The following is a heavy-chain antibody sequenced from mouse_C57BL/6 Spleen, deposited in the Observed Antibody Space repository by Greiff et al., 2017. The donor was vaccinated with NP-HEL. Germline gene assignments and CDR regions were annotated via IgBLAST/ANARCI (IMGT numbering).Heavy chain of an antibody. J-gene: IGHJ2*01. CDR2: INPNNGGT. D-gene: IGHD1-1*01. CDR3: ARVYITTVVPLFDY. Sequence: VQLKESGPELVKPGASVKMSCKASGYTFTDYNMHWVKQSHGKSLEWIGYINPNNGGTSNNQKFKGKANLTVNKSYSTAYMVLRSLTSEDSAVYYCARVYITTVVPLFDYWGQGTTLTVSS. V-gene: IGHV1-22*01. CDR1: GYTFTDYN.